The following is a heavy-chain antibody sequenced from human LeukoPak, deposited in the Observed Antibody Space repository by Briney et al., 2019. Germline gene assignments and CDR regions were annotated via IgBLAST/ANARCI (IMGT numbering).Heavy chain of an antibody. D-gene: IGHD1-14*01. CDR3: AKEPDDKEYYFDY. Sequence: GRSLRLSCAASGFTFSSYGMHWVRQAPGKGLEWVAVISYDGSNKYYADSVKGRFTISRDNSKNTLYLQMNSLRAEDTAVCYCAKEPDDKEYYFDYWGQGTLVPVSS. CDR2: ISYDGSNK. V-gene: IGHV3-30*18. J-gene: IGHJ4*02. CDR1: GFTFSSYG.